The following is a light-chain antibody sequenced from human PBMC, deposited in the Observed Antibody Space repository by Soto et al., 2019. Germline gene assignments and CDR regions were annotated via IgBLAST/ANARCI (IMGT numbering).Light chain of an antibody. J-gene: IGKJ1*01. CDR3: QQRYNWPQT. Sequence: EVVLTQSPATLSLSPGEIANLSCRTSQSVSRTLAWYQQKSGQAPRLLIYDASNRATVIPTRFSGSGSGTDFTLTISSLEPEDFAVYYCQQRYNWPQTFGHGTKVEIK. CDR1: QSVSRT. CDR2: DAS. V-gene: IGKV3-11*01.